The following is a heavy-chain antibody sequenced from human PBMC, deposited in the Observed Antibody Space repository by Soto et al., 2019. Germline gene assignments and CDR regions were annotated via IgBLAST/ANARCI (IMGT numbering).Heavy chain of an antibody. CDR3: ARARDGYNFLYEPT. CDR1: GFTVSNNY. D-gene: IGHD5-12*01. Sequence: XGSLRLSCAASGFTVSNNYMSWVRQAPGKGLEWVSVIYSGGSTYYADSVKGRFTISRDNSKNTVSLQMNRLRAEDTAVYYCARARDGYNFLYEPTWGQGTLVTVSS. V-gene: IGHV3-53*01. J-gene: IGHJ4*02. CDR2: IYSGGST.